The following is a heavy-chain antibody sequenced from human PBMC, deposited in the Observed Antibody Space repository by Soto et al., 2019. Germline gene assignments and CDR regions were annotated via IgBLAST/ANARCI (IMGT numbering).Heavy chain of an antibody. J-gene: IGHJ4*02. V-gene: IGHV4-4*07. CDR2: VYMTGSA. CDR3: ASLGPTIDY. D-gene: IGHD1-26*01. CDR1: GGSIGSYY. Sequence: SETLSLTCTVSGGSIGSYYLNWIRQPAGKGLEWIGRVYMTGSANYNPSLKSRVTLSVDTSKKQVSLKLTSVTAADTAVYYCASLGPTIDYWGQGVLVTVSS.